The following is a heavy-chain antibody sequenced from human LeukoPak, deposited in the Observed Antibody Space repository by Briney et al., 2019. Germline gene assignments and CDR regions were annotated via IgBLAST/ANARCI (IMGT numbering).Heavy chain of an antibody. CDR3: ARRSYDFWSGYYNWYFDL. D-gene: IGHD3-3*01. CDR1: GGSISPYY. J-gene: IGHJ2*01. Sequence: SETLSLTCTVSGGSISPYYWSWIRQPPGKGLEWIGYIYYSGSTNYNPSLKSRVTISVDTSKNQFSLKLSSVTAADTAVYYCARRSYDFWSGYYNWYFDLWGRGTLVTVSS. CDR2: IYYSGST. V-gene: IGHV4-59*01.